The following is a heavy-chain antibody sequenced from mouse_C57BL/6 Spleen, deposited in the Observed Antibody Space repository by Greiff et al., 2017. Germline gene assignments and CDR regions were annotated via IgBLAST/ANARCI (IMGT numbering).Heavy chain of an antibody. V-gene: IGHV1-64*01. Sequence: QVQLQQSGAELVKPGASVKLSCKASGYTFTSYWMHWVKQRPGQGLEWIGMIHPNSGSTNYNEKFKSKATLTVDKSSSTAYMQLSSLTSEDSAVYYCATYYGNYVGAMDYWGQGTSVTVSS. CDR3: ATYYGNYVGAMDY. J-gene: IGHJ4*01. CDR1: GYTFTSYW. D-gene: IGHD2-1*01. CDR2: IHPNSGST.